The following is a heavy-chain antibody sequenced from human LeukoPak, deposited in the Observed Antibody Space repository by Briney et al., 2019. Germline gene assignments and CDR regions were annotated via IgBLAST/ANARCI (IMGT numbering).Heavy chain of an antibody. CDR1: GYTFTSYG. CDR2: ISAYNGNT. CDR3: ARDQDFIVVVVAATPPFDY. J-gene: IGHJ4*02. D-gene: IGHD2-15*01. Sequence: ASVKVSCKASGYTFTSYGISWVRQAPGQGLEWIGWISAYNGNTNYAQKLQGRVTMTTDTSTSTAYMELRSLRSDDTAVYYCARDQDFIVVVVAATPPFDYWGQGTLVTVSS. V-gene: IGHV1-18*01.